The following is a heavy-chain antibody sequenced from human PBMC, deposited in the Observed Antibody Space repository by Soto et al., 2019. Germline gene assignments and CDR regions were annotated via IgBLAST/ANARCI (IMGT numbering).Heavy chain of an antibody. V-gene: IGHV4-39*01. CDR2: IYYSGST. Sequence: QLQLQESGPGLVKPSETLSLTCTVSGGSISSSSYYWGWIRQPPGKGLEWIGSIYYSGSTYYNPSLKSRVTISVDTSKNQFALKLSSVTAADTAVYYFARHGSREMATIGDFDYWGQGTLVTVSS. J-gene: IGHJ4*02. CDR1: GGSISSSSYY. D-gene: IGHD5-12*01. CDR3: ARHGSREMATIGDFDY.